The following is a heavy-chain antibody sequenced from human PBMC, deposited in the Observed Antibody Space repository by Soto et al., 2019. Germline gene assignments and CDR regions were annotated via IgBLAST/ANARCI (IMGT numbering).Heavy chain of an antibody. Sequence: PRGSLRLSCACSGFAFTNAWINWVRHVPGKGLEWVGRIKSKALGGTTDFAAPVRGRFAITRDDSRNVAYMQMNSLYTEDTAVYYCNTDSYSTMIEVRFDYWGHGTLVTVSS. CDR3: NTDSYSTMIEVRFDY. D-gene: IGHD3-22*01. CDR1: GFAFTNAW. J-gene: IGHJ4*01. CDR2: IKSKALGGTT. V-gene: IGHV3-15*07.